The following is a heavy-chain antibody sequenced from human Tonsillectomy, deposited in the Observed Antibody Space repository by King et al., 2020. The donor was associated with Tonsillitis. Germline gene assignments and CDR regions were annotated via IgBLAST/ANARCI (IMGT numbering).Heavy chain of an antibody. CDR3: ARARLVDTAMVDY. CDR2: IYYSGST. CDR1: GGSISSYY. Sequence: QLQESGPGLVKPSETLSLTCTVSGGSISSYYWSWIRQPPGKGLEWIGYIYYSGSTNYNPSLKSRVTISVDTSKNQFSLKLSSVTAADTAVYYCARARLVDTAMVDYWGQGTLVTVSS. V-gene: IGHV4-59*01. J-gene: IGHJ4*02. D-gene: IGHD5-18*01.